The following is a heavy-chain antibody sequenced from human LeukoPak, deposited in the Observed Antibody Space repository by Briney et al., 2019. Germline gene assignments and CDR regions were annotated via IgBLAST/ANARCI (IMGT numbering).Heavy chain of an antibody. D-gene: IGHD2-15*01. CDR2: IYYSGST. CDR1: GGSISSSSYY. V-gene: IGHV4-39*01. J-gene: IGHJ4*02. CDR3: ASLYCSGGICYSGLGSADY. Sequence: KPSKTLSLTCTVSGGSISSSSYYWGWIRQPPGKGLEWIGSIYYSGSTYYNPSLKSRVTISVDTSKNQFSLKLSSVTAADTAVYFCASLYCSGGICYSGLGSADYWGRGTLVTVSS.